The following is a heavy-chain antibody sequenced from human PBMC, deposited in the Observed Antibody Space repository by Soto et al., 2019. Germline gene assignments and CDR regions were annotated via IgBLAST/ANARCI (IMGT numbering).Heavy chain of an antibody. Sequence: ASVKVSCKASGYTFTSYDINWVRQATGQGLEWMGWMSPNSGATGYAQKFQGRVTMNRDTSISTAYMELSNLRSEDTAIYYCARGVDAGVDVWGQGSTVTVSS. CDR1: GYTFTSYD. CDR3: ARGVDAGVDV. V-gene: IGHV1-8*01. D-gene: IGHD1-1*01. J-gene: IGHJ6*02. CDR2: MSPNSGAT.